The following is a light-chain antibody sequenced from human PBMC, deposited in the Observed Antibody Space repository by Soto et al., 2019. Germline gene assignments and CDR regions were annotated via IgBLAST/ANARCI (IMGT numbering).Light chain of an antibody. CDR2: WAS. V-gene: IGKV4-1*01. CDR3: QQYYSTPLT. J-gene: IGKJ4*01. CDR1: QSVLYSSNNKNY. Sequence: EIVMTQSPDSLAVSLGERATINGKSSQSVLYSSNNKNYLAWYQQKPGQPPKLLIYWASTRESGVPDRFSGSGSGTDFTLTISSLQAEDVAVYYCQQYYSTPLTFGGGTKVDI.